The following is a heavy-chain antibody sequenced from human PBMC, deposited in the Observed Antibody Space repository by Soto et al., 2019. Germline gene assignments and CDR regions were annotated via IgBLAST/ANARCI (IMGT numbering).Heavy chain of an antibody. Sequence: SETLSLTCSVSGSSFSNFYWSWIRQPAGKGLEWIGRIYTSGATSYNPSLKSRVTTSMDTSKNQLSLKLTSMTAADTAVYYCARDMHAGFTHYFDPWGQGTLVTVSS. CDR2: IYTSGAT. CDR3: ARDMHAGFTHYFDP. D-gene: IGHD1-26*01. CDR1: GSSFSNFY. V-gene: IGHV4-4*07. J-gene: IGHJ5*02.